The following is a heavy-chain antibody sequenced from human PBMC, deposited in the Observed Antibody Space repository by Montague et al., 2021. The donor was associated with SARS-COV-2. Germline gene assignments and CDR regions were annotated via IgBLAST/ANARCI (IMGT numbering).Heavy chain of an antibody. V-gene: IGHV4-61*01. CDR3: ARGGGSVTYYNGPLGC. CDR2: IYHSGST. D-gene: IGHD3-10*01. J-gene: IGHJ4*02. Sequence: SETLSLTCTVSGGSVNSGNYYWSWIRQPPGKGLEWIGYIYHSGSTNYNPSLKSRVTILIDTSKNQFPLKLNSVTAADTAVYYCARGGGSVTYYNGPLGCWGQGTLVTVSS. CDR1: GGSVNSGNYY.